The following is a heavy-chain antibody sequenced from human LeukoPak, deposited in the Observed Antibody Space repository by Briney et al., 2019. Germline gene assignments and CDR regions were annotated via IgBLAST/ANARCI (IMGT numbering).Heavy chain of an antibody. V-gene: IGHV4-59*01. CDR1: GGSISSYY. CDR2: IYYSGST. J-gene: IGHJ1*01. Sequence: ETLSLTCTVSGGSISSYYWSWIWQPPGKGLEWIGYIYYSGSTNYNPSLKSRVTISVDTSKNQFSLKLSSVTAADTAVYYCASTVVTSAEYFQHWGQGTLVTVSS. CDR3: ASTVVTSAEYFQH. D-gene: IGHD4-23*01.